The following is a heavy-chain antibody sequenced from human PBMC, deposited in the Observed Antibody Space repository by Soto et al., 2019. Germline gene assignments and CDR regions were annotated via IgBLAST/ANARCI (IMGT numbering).Heavy chain of an antibody. Sequence: QVQLVQSGPEVKKPGSSVKVSCKTSGGTLSSYSISWVRQAPGQGLEWVGRIITFVGKANVAQQFQGRVTISADRSTDRTYMELRRLTSDDTAVYDCARVTGGHDSGVNYMDVWGTGTTVTVSS. CDR2: IITFVGKA. CDR3: ARVTGGHDSGVNYMDV. CDR1: GGTLSSYS. D-gene: IGHD5-12*01. J-gene: IGHJ6*03. V-gene: IGHV1-69*08.